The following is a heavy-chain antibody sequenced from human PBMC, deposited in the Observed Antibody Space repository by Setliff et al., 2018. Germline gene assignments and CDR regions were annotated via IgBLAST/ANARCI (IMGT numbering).Heavy chain of an antibody. J-gene: IGHJ6*04. CDR3: AKRGLSKPDV. V-gene: IGHV3-NL1*01. D-gene: IGHD3-16*02. Sequence: GGSLRLSCAASGFTFSSYGMHWVRQAPGKGLEWVSDINRNGGRIGYADPMKGRFTMSRDNSKNTLYLQVNSLRSEDTAVYYCAKRGLSKPDVWGKGTTVTVSS. CDR1: GFTFSSYG. CDR2: INRNGGRI.